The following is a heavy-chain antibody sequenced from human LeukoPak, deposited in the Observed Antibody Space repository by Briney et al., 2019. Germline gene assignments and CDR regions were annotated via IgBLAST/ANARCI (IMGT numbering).Heavy chain of an antibody. D-gene: IGHD6-13*01. CDR3: ARQTGYMRVFDI. J-gene: IGHJ3*02. Sequence: SVKVSCKASGGSFSSYATSWVRQAPGQGREWIGGIIPIFGTANYAQKFQGRVTITTDESTSTAYIELSSLRSENTAVYYCARQTGYMRVFDIWGQGPMVSVPS. V-gene: IGHV1-69*05. CDR1: GGSFSSYA. CDR2: IIPIFGTA.